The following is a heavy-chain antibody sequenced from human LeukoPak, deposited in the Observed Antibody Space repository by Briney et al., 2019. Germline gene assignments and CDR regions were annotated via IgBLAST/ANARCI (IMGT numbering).Heavy chain of an antibody. V-gene: IGHV4-31*03. CDR2: IYYSGST. Sequence: PSETLSLTCTVSGGSISSGGYYWSWIRQYPGKGLEWIGYIYYSGSTDYNPSLKSRFTMSVDTSKNQFSLKLSSVTAADTAVYYCASADYDMAFDIWGQGTMVTVSS. CDR1: GGSISSGGYY. CDR3: ASADYDMAFDI. J-gene: IGHJ3*02. D-gene: IGHD3-9*01.